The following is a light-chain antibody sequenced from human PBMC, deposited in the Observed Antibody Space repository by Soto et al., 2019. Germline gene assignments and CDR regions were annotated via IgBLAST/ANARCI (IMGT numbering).Light chain of an antibody. J-gene: IGLJ2*01. CDR3: SSYAGSNKGVV. V-gene: IGLV2-8*01. CDR2: EVS. CDR1: SSDVGGYNS. Sequence: QSALTQPPSSSGSPGQSVTISCTGTSSDVGGYNSVSWCQQYPGKAPKLMIYEVSKRPSWVSDRFSGSKSGNTASLTVSGLQAEDEGDYYCSSYAGSNKGVVFGGGTKLTVL.